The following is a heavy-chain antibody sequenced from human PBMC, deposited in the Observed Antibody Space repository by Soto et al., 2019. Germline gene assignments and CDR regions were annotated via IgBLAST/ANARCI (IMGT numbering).Heavy chain of an antibody. Sequence: QVHLVESGGGLVQPGGSLRLSCAASGFTFSNHFMTWIRHIPGKGLEWVSFITSNGASTNYADSVKGRFTISRDNAKNSLFLQRNNLRAEDTAMYYCARENYYLIDYWGQGTLVIVSS. CDR1: GFTFSNHF. V-gene: IGHV3-11*06. CDR3: ARENYYLIDY. J-gene: IGHJ4*02. D-gene: IGHD3-10*01. CDR2: ITSNGAST.